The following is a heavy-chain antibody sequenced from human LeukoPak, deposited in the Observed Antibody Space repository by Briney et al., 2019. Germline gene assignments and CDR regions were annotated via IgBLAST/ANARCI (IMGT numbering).Heavy chain of an antibody. Sequence: GGSLRLSCAASGFTFSSYAMSWVRQAPGKGLEWVSAISGSGGSTYYADSVKGRFTISRDNSKNTLYLQMNSLRAEDTAVYYCAKGPRGCSGGSCYPTLQHWGQGTLATVSS. CDR3: AKGPRGCSGGSCYPTLQH. CDR1: GFTFSSYA. D-gene: IGHD2-15*01. V-gene: IGHV3-23*01. J-gene: IGHJ1*01. CDR2: ISGSGGST.